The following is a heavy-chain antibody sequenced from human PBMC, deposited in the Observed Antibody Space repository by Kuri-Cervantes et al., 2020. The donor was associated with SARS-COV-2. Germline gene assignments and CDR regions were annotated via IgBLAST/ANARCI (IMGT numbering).Heavy chain of an antibody. V-gene: IGHV4-30-4*08. D-gene: IGHD3-9*01. CDR3: AREPSTYYDILTGYTHDAFDI. CDR2: IYYSGST. CDR1: GGSISSGDYY. Sequence: SETLSLTCTVSGGSISSGDYYWSWIRQPPGKGLEWIGYIYYSGSTYYNPSLKRRVTISVDTSKNQFSLKLSSVTAADTAVYYCAREPSTYYDILTGYTHDAFDIWGQGTMVTVSS. J-gene: IGHJ3*02.